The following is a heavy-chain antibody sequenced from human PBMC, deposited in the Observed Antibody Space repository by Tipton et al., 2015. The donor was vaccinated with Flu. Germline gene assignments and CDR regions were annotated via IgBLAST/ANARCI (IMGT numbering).Heavy chain of an antibody. J-gene: IGHJ4*02. D-gene: IGHD5-12*01. Sequence: SLRLSCAASGFTFSDYYMSWIRQSPGKGLEWVSYINSNGNTIYYADSVRGRITISRDNAKNSLYLQMNSLRAEVTAMYYCARGGGYRGYDPYFDYWGQGTLVSVSS. CDR1: GFTFSDYY. V-gene: IGHV3-11*01. CDR2: INSNGNTI. CDR3: ARGGGYRGYDPYFDY.